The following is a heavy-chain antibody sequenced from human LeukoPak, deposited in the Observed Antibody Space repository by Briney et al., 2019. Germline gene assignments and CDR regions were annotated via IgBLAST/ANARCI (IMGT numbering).Heavy chain of an antibody. Sequence: WETLSLTCTVSGGSFSSGRYYWGWMRQPPGRGREWMGCIYDSGSANDNPALKSLVTISGDTSTTQFSMKLSSVTAADTAVYYCARAPRYCSSTSCYDAFDIWGQGTMVTVSS. CDR2: IYDSGSA. D-gene: IGHD2-2*01. CDR1: GGSFSSGRYY. CDR3: ARAPRYCSSTSCYDAFDI. V-gene: IGHV4-61*01. J-gene: IGHJ3*02.